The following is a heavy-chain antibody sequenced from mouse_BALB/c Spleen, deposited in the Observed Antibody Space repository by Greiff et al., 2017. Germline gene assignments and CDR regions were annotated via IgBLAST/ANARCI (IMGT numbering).Heavy chain of an antibody. V-gene: IGHV2-6-7*01. CDR1: GFSLTGYG. CDR2: IWGDGST. CDR3: ARDRSYYGSSYSDWYFDV. Sequence: VKLVESGPGLVAPSQSLSITCTVSGFSLTGYGVNWVRQPPGKGLEWLGMIWGDGSTDYNSALKSRLSISKDNSKSQVFLKMNSLQTDDTARYYCARDRSYYGSSYSDWYFDVWGAGTTVTVSS. J-gene: IGHJ1*01. D-gene: IGHD1-1*01.